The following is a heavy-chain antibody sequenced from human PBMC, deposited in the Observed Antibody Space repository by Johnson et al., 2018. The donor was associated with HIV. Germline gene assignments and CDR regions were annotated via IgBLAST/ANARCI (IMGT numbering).Heavy chain of an antibody. Sequence: VQLLESGGGVVQPGRSLRLSCAASGFTFSSYGMHWVRQAPGKGLEWVAVISYDGSNKYYADSVKGRFTISRDNSKNTLYLQMNSLRAEDTAVYYCAKLPLGQEAAFDIWGQGTMVTVSS. J-gene: IGHJ3*02. CDR1: GFTFSSYG. V-gene: IGHV3-30*18. CDR2: ISYDGSNK. CDR3: AKLPLGQEAAFDI. D-gene: IGHD3-16*01.